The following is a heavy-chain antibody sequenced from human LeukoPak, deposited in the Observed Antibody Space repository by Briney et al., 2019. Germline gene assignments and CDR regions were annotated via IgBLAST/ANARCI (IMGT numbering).Heavy chain of an antibody. D-gene: IGHD2-15*01. CDR2: ISSSSSYI. CDR3: ARVLGYCSGGSCSSPDY. J-gene: IGHJ4*02. Sequence: GGSLRLSCAASGFTFSSYSMNWVRQAPGKGLEWVSSISSSSSYIYYADSVKGRFTISRDNAKNSLYLQMNSLRAEDTAVYYCARVLGYCSGGSCSSPDYWGQGTLVTVSS. V-gene: IGHV3-21*01. CDR1: GFTFSSYS.